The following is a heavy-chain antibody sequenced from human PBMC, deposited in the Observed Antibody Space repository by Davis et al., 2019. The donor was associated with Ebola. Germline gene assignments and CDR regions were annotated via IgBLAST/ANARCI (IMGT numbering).Heavy chain of an antibody. CDR1: GFTFSSYA. D-gene: IGHD1-26*01. J-gene: IGHJ4*02. CDR2: ISGSGGST. CDR3: AKAGHCGNYCSFDS. Sequence: GESLKIPCEASGFTFSSYAMSWVRQAPGKGLEWVSAISGSGGSTYYADSVKGRFTSSRDNSKNTLYLQMNSLRAEDTAVYYCAKAGHCGNYCSFDSWGQGTLVTVSS. V-gene: IGHV3-23*01.